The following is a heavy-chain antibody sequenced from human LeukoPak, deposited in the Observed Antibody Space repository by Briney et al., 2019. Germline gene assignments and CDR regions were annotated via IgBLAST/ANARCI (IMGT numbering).Heavy chain of an antibody. D-gene: IGHD6-19*01. CDR1: GYSFTSYW. V-gene: IGHV5-10-1*01. CDR3: ARQEQWLVLPNSFDP. Sequence: GGSLKISCKGSGYSFTSYWISWVRQMPGKGLEWMGRIDPSDSYTNYSPSFQGHVTISDDKSISTAYLQWSSLKASDTAMYYCARQEQWLVLPNSFDPWGQGTLVTVSS. CDR2: IDPSDSYT. J-gene: IGHJ5*02.